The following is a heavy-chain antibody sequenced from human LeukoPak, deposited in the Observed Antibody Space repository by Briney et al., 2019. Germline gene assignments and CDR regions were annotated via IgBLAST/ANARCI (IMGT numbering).Heavy chain of an antibody. J-gene: IGHJ6*03. Sequence: GASVTVSCKASGYTFTSYDINWVRQAAGQGLEWMGWMNPNSGNTGYAQKFQGRVTITRNTSISTAYMEVSSLRSEDTAVYYCARAPSWGTTGYSYYYMDVWGKGTTVTVSS. V-gene: IGHV1-8*03. D-gene: IGHD4-11*01. CDR2: MNPNSGNT. CDR1: GYTFTSYD. CDR3: ARAPSWGTTGYSYYYMDV.